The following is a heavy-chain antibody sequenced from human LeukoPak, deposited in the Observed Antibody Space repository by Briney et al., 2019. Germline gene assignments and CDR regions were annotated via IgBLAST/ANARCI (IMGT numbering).Heavy chain of an antibody. CDR2: ISSSSSYI. V-gene: IGHV3-21*01. D-gene: IGHD4-23*01. Sequence: GGSLRLSCAASGFSFSTYAMHWVRQAPGKGLEWVSSISSSSSYIYYADSVKGRFTISRDNAKNSLYLQMNSLRAEDTAVYYCARDIDYGGNSYYFDYWGQGTLVTVSS. CDR1: GFSFSTYA. CDR3: ARDIDYGGNSYYFDY. J-gene: IGHJ4*02.